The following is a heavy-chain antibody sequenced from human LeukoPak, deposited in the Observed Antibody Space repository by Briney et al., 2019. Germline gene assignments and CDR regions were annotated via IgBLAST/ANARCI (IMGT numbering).Heavy chain of an antibody. J-gene: IGHJ4*02. CDR2: ISGSGGST. CDR3: AKGFRYFDY. V-gene: IGHV3-23*01. CDR1: GLTFSTYA. Sequence: PGGSLRLSCAVSGLTFSTYAMTWVRQAPGKGLEWVSAISGSGGSTYYADSVKGRFTISRDNSKNTLYLQMNSLRAEDTAVYYCAKGFRYFDYWGQGTLVTVSS.